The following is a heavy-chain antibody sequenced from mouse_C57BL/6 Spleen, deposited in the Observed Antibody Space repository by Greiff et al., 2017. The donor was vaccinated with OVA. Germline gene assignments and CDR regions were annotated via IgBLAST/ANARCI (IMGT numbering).Heavy chain of an antibody. Sequence: VQLQQPGAELVMPGASVKLSCKASGYTFTSYWMHWVKQRPGQGLEWIGEIDPSDSYTNYNQKFKGKSTLTVDKSSSIAYMQLSSLTSEDSAVYYCARGWFYFDYWGQGTTLTVSS. CDR1: GYTFTSYW. D-gene: IGHD2-3*01. J-gene: IGHJ2*01. V-gene: IGHV1-69*01. CDR3: ARGWFYFDY. CDR2: IDPSDSYT.